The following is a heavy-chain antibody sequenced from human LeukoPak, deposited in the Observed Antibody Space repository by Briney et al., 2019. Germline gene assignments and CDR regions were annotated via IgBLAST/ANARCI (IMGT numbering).Heavy chain of an antibody. J-gene: IGHJ4*02. V-gene: IGHV3-30*02. CDR2: IRYDGSNK. CDR1: GFTFSSYG. Sequence: GGPLRLSCQASGFTFSSYGMHWVRQAPGKGLEWVAFIRYDGSNKYYADSVKGRFTISRDNSKNTLYLQMNSLRAQDTAVYYCAKDGSSSAHYWGQGTLVTV. D-gene: IGHD6-13*01. CDR3: AKDGSSSAHY.